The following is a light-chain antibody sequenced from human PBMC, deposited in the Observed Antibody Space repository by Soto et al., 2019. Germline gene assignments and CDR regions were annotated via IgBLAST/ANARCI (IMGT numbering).Light chain of an antibody. CDR3: CSYAGSSPGV. V-gene: IGLV2-23*01. CDR2: EGS. CDR1: SSDVGSNNL. J-gene: IGLJ3*02. Sequence: QSALTQPASVSGSPGQSITISCTGTSSDVGSNNLVSWYQQHPGKAPKLMIYEGSKRPSGVSNRFSGSKSGNTASLTISGLQAEDEADYYCCSYAGSSPGVFGGGTKLTVL.